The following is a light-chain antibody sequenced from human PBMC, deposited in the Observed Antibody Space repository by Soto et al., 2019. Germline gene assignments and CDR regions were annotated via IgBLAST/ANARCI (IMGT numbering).Light chain of an antibody. CDR1: QSFRGL. J-gene: IGKJ5*01. V-gene: IGKV3-11*01. CDR3: QQRHMWPIT. CDR2: DAY. Sequence: IVMTHSPATLSVSPCEGATLSCRASQSFRGLLAWYQQKPGQAPRLLIYDAYNRATGIPPRFSGSGSGTDFTLTISSLEPEDSAVYYCQQRHMWPITFGQGTRLEIK.